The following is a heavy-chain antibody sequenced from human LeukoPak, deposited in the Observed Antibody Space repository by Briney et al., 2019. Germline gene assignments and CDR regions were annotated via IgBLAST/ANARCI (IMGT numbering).Heavy chain of an antibody. Sequence: SETLSLTCTVSGGSFSSYYWSWIRQPPGKGLEWIGYIYYSGSTNYNPSLQGRVTFSVDTSKNQFSLKLTSVTAADTAVYYCARTKWGLVGGFSYYFDVWGNGTTVTVSS. CDR1: GGSFSSYY. CDR3: ARTKWGLVGGFSYYFDV. J-gene: IGHJ6*03. V-gene: IGHV4-59*01. D-gene: IGHD1-26*01. CDR2: IYYSGST.